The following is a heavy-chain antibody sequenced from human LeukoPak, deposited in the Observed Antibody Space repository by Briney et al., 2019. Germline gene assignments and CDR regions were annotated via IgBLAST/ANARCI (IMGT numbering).Heavy chain of an antibody. CDR1: GFTFSSYE. V-gene: IGHV3-48*03. CDR2: ISSSGSTI. CDR3: ARQGVRGVLFY. J-gene: IGHJ4*02. D-gene: IGHD3-10*01. Sequence: GGSLRLSCAASGFTFSSYEMNWVRQAPGKGLEWVSYISSSGSTIYYADSVKGRVTISRDNAKNSLYLQMNSLRAEGTAVYYCARQGVRGVLFYWSQGTLDTVSS.